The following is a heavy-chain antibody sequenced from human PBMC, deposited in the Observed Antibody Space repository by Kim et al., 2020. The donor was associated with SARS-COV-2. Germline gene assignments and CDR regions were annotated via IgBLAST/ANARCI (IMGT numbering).Heavy chain of an antibody. Sequence: SETLSLTCTVSGGSISSYYWSWIRQPPGKGLEWIGYIYYSGSTNYNPSLKSRVTISVDTSKNQFSLKLSSVTAADTAVYYCARDGGSVDIAEGGAFDIWGKGKMVTVSS. V-gene: IGHV4-59*13. CDR2: IYYSGST. CDR3: ARDGGSVDIAEGGAFDI. CDR1: GGSISSYY. J-gene: IGHJ3*02. D-gene: IGHD5-12*01.